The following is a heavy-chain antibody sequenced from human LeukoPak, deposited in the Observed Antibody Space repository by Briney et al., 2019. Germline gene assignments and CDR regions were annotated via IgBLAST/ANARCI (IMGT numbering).Heavy chain of an antibody. J-gene: IGHJ4*02. CDR1: GYTFTSYD. CDR2: MNPNSGNT. CDR3: ARVPSRYSSGWYVADY. Sequence: ATVKVSCKASGYTFTSYDINWVRQATGQGLEWMGWMNPNSGNTGYAQKFQGRVTITRNTSISTAYMELSSLRSEDTAVYYCARVPSRYSSGWYVADYWGQGTLVTVSS. V-gene: IGHV1-8*03. D-gene: IGHD6-19*01.